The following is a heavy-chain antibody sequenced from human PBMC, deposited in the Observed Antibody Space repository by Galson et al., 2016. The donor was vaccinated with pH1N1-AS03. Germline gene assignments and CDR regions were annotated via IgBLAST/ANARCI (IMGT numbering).Heavy chain of an antibody. D-gene: IGHD1-1*01. CDR1: GFTFSDYG. CDR2: ISHDGNEK. J-gene: IGHJ4*02. CDR3: AKDSPCRWELVR. Sequence: SLRLSCAASGFTFSDYGMHWVRQAPGKGLEWVALISHDGNEKYYAESVKGRFAISRDNSKNTLDLQMNSLSADDTAVYYCAKDSPCRWELVRWGQGTLVIVSS. V-gene: IGHV3-30*18.